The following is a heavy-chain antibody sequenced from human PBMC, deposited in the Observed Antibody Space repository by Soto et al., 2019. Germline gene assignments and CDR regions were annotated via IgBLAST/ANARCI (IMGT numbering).Heavy chain of an antibody. CDR3: ARLDTHPPYSSNWYNWFDP. J-gene: IGHJ5*02. Sequence: GGSLRLSCAASGFTVSSNYMTWVRQVTGKGLEWVSLIYSDGTIIYADSVKDRFAISRDKSKNAVYLQMSSLRAEDTAVYSCARLDTHPPYSSNWYNWFDPWGQGTLVTVSS. CDR1: GFTVSSNY. CDR2: IYSDGTI. D-gene: IGHD6-13*01. V-gene: IGHV3-66*04.